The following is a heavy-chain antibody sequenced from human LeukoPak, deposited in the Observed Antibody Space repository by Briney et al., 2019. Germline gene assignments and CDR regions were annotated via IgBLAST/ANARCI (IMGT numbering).Heavy chain of an antibody. Sequence: ASVKVSCKASGYTFSNYYMHWVRQAPGQGLEWMGIINPSGGSTSYAQKFQGRVTMPRDMSTSTVYMELSSLRSEDTAVYYCARGGVPYAFDIWGQGTMVTVSS. CDR2: INPSGGST. CDR1: GYTFSNYY. D-gene: IGHD3-3*01. J-gene: IGHJ3*02. CDR3: ARGGVPYAFDI. V-gene: IGHV1-46*01.